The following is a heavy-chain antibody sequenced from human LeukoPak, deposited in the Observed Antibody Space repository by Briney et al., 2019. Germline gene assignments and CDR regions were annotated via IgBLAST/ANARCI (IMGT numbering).Heavy chain of an antibody. J-gene: IGHJ2*01. CDR1: GGSISSGTYY. V-gene: IGHV4-61*02. Sequence: PSETLSLTCTVSGGSISSGTYYWSWIRQPAGKGLEWIGRIYTSGSTNYNPSLKSRVTISVDTSKNQFSLKLNSVTAADTAVYYCARDYGGNSRKNWYFDLWGRGTLATVSS. CDR2: IYTSGST. D-gene: IGHD4-23*01. CDR3: ARDYGGNSRKNWYFDL.